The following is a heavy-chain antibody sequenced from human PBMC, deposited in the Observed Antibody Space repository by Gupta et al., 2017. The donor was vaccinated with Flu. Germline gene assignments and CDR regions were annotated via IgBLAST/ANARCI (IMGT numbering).Heavy chain of an antibody. CDR3: ETEDSGC. Sequence: EMQQVESGGDLVQPGGSLRLSCAASGFTFSRSYLQWVRQAPGKGLVWVSRIKPDGSSTTDAESVKGRFTSYTDNAKTTPCTEVNSVGDYDTTVGDSETEDSGCWGQGTMVTVSS. CDR1: GFTFSRSY. D-gene: IGHD3-10*01. J-gene: IGHJ4*02. V-gene: IGHV3-74*03. CDR2: IKPDGSST.